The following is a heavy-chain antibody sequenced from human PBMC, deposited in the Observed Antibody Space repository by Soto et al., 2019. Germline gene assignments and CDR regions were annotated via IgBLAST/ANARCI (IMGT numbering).Heavy chain of an antibody. CDR1: GFTFSSYG. CDR3: ARDRVVVVVAATISWFDP. CDR2: ISYDGSNK. V-gene: IGHV3-30*19. D-gene: IGHD2-15*01. Sequence: QVQLVESGGGVVQPGRSLRLSCAASGFTFSSYGMHWVRQAPGKGLEWVAVISYDGSNKYYADSVKGRFTISRDNSKNTLYLQMNSLRAEDTAVYYCARDRVVVVVAATISWFDPWGQGTLVTVSS. J-gene: IGHJ5*02.